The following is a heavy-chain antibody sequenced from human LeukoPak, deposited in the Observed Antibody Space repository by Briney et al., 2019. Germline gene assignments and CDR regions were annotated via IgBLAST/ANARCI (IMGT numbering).Heavy chain of an antibody. CDR1: RYTFSNYD. CDR2: MSPNSGNT. J-gene: IGHJ4*02. CDR3: AVARGANWNPF. Sequence: ASVKVSCKASRYTFSNYDVNWVRQATGQGLEWMGWMSPNSGNTGYAQKFQGRVTMTRNTSISTAYMELSSLRSEDTAVYYCAVARGANWNPFWGQGTLVTVSS. V-gene: IGHV1-8*01. D-gene: IGHD5-12*01.